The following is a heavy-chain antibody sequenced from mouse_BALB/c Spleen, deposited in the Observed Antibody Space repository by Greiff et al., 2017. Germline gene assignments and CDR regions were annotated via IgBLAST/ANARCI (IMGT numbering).Heavy chain of an antibody. CDR1: GFTFSSYG. J-gene: IGHJ4*01. Sequence: EVNLVESGGGLVQPGGSLKLSCAASGFTFSSYGMSWVRQTPDKRLELVATINSNGGSTYYPDSVKGRFTISRDNAKNTLYLQMSSLKSEDTAMYYCAQGAMDYWGQGTSVTVSS. CDR3: AQGAMDY. V-gene: IGHV5-6-3*01. CDR2: INSNGGST.